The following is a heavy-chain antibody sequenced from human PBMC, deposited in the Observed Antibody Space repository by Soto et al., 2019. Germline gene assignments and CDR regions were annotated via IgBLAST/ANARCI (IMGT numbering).Heavy chain of an antibody. CDR1: GGSISSGGYY. J-gene: IGHJ6*02. Sequence: QVQLQESGPGLVKPSQTLSLTCTVSGGSISSGGYYWSWIRQHPGKGLEWIGYIYYSGSTYYNPFLKSRVTISVDTSKNQFSLKLSSVTAADTAVYYCASLPRYCSSTSCQKYGMDVWGQGTTVTVSS. D-gene: IGHD2-2*01. CDR3: ASLPRYCSSTSCQKYGMDV. V-gene: IGHV4-31*03. CDR2: IYYSGST.